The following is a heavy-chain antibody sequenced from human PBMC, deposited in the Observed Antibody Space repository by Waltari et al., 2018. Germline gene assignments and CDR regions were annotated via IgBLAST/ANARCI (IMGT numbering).Heavy chain of an antibody. V-gene: IGHV1-24*01. CDR3: ATAKPHCTGGVCFPGLFDY. J-gene: IGHJ4*02. D-gene: IGHD2-8*02. CDR2: FDPEDGET. CDR1: GYTLTELS. Sequence: QVQLVQSGAEVKKPGASVKVSCKVSGYTLTELSMHWVRQAPGTGLEWMGGFDPEDGETIYAQKFQGRVTMTEDTSTDTAYMELSSLRSEDTAVYYCATAKPHCTGGVCFPGLFDYWGQGTLVTVSS.